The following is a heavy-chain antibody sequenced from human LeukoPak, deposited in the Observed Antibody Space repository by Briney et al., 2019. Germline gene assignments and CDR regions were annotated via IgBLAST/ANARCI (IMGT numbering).Heavy chain of an antibody. J-gene: IGHJ5*02. CDR2: ISAYNGNT. D-gene: IGHD2-2*01. V-gene: IGHV1-18*01. Sequence: GASVKVSCKASGYTFTSYGISWVRQAPGQGLEWMGWISAYNGNTNYAQELQGRVTMTTDTSTSTAYMELKSLKSDDTAVYYCARSGEVVPAAITTTLGWFDPWGQGTLVTVSS. CDR1: GYTFTSYG. CDR3: ARSGEVVPAAITTTLGWFDP.